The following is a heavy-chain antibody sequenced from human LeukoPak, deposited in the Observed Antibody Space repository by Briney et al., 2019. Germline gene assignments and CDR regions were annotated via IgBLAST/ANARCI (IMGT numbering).Heavy chain of an antibody. Sequence: GASVKVSCKVSGYTLTELSMHWVRQAPGKGLEWMGGFDPEDGETIYAQKFQGRVTMTTDTSTSTAYMELRSLRSDDTAVYYCTRDLPYSSSWESLDYWGQGTLVTVSS. CDR1: GYTLTELS. V-gene: IGHV1-24*01. CDR2: FDPEDGET. J-gene: IGHJ4*02. CDR3: TRDLPYSSSWESLDY. D-gene: IGHD6-13*01.